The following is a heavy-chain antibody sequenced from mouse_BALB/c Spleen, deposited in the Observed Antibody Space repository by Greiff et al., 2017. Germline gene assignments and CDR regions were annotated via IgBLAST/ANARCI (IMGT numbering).Heavy chain of an antibody. CDR3: ASPYGNSYYAMDY. D-gene: IGHD2-1*01. CDR2: IDPFNGGT. Sequence: VQLKQSGPELMKPGASVKISCKASGYSFTSYYMHWVKQSHGKSLEWIGYIDPFNGGTSYNQKFKGKATLTVDKSSSTAYMHLSSLTSEDSAVYYCASPYGNSYYAMDYWGQGTSVTVSS. CDR1: GYSFTSYY. J-gene: IGHJ4*01. V-gene: IGHV1S135*01.